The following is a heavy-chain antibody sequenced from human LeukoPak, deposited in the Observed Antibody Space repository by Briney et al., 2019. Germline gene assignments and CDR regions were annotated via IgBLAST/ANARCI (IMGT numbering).Heavy chain of an antibody. CDR3: ARNYYYYGSGSDYYYGMDV. D-gene: IGHD3-10*01. CDR2: INHSGST. J-gene: IGHJ6*02. Sequence: TSETLSLTCAVYGGSFSGYYWSWIRQPPGKGLEWIGEINHSGSTNYNPSLKSRVTISVDTSKNQFSLKLSSVTAADTAVYYCARNYYYYGSGSDYYYGMDVWGQGTTVTVSS. CDR1: GGSFSGYY. V-gene: IGHV4-34*01.